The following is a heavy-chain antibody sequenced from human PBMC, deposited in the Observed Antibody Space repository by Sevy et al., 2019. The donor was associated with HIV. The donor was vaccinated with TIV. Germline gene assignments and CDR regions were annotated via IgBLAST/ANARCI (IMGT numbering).Heavy chain of an antibody. CDR3: ARVQGYCTSGVCYGDYYYGMDV. CDR1: GYSFTRNW. D-gene: IGHD2-8*01. J-gene: IGHJ6*02. CDR2: IYTTDSET. V-gene: IGHV5-51*01. Sequence: GESLKISCKASGYSFTRNWIGWVRQMPGKGLEVIGVIYTTDSETKYSPSFQGQVTISAAKSIRTAYLQWSSLQASDTAIYYCARVQGYCTSGVCYGDYYYGMDVWGQGTSVTVSS.